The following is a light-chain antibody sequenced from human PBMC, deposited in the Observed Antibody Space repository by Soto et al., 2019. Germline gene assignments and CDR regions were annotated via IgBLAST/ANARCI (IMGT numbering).Light chain of an antibody. CDR2: DVS. Sequence: QSALTQPASVSGSPGQSIIISCTGTSSDVGGYNYVSWYQQHPGKAPKLMLYDVSNRPSGVSNRFSGSKSGNTASLTISGLQAEDEADYYCSSYTSSSTVFGTGTKLTVL. J-gene: IGLJ1*01. V-gene: IGLV2-14*01. CDR1: SSDVGGYNY. CDR3: SSYTSSSTV.